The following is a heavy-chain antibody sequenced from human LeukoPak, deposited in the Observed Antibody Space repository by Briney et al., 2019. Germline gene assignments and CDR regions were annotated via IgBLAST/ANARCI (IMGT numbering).Heavy chain of an antibody. J-gene: IGHJ4*02. Sequence: GGSLRLSCAASGFTFSSYAMSWVRQAPGKGLEWVSAISSSGGSTYYADSVKGRFTISRDNSKNSLYLQMNSLRAEDTAVYYCAREQYSSGWYRFDYWGQGTLVTVSS. CDR1: GFTFSSYA. CDR2: ISSSGGST. CDR3: AREQYSSGWYRFDY. D-gene: IGHD6-19*01. V-gene: IGHV3-23*01.